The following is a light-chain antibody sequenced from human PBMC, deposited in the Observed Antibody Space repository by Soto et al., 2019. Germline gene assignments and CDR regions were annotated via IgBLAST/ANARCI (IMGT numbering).Light chain of an antibody. CDR3: QQYGSSLIT. CDR2: GAS. Sequence: EIVLTQSPGTLSLSPGERATLSCMASQIVSSSYLAWYLQKPGQAPRLLIYGASSRATGIPDRFSGSGSGTDFTLTISRLEPEDFAVYYCQQYGSSLITFGQGTRLEIK. CDR1: QIVSSSY. V-gene: IGKV3-20*01. J-gene: IGKJ5*01.